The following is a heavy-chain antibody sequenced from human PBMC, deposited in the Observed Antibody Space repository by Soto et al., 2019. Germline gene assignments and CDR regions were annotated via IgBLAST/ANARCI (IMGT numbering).Heavy chain of an antibody. CDR1: GGSISSYY. J-gene: IGHJ6*02. D-gene: IGHD6-19*01. CDR2: IYYSGST. CDR3: ARSSSGPEICYYYGMDV. Sequence: QVQLQESGPGLVKPSETLSLTCTVSGGSISSYYWSWIRQPPGKGLEWIGYIYYSGSTNYNPSLKSRVTISVDTSKNQFSLKLSSVTAADTAVYYCARSSSGPEICYYYGMDVWGQGTTVTVSS. V-gene: IGHV4-59*01.